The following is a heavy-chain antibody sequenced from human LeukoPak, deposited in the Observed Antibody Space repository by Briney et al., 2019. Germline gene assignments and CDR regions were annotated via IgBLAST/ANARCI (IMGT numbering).Heavy chain of an antibody. CDR3: ASYHGSGDYWYPPIDP. CDR1: GYTFTTYG. D-gene: IGHD3-10*01. CDR2: DSPYNGDP. Sequence: ASVKVSCKASGYTFTTYGLSWVRQAPGQGLEWMGCDSPYNGDPDYAQKFQGRVTMTTDTSTSTAYMELRNLRSDDTAVYYCASYHGSGDYWYPPIDPWGQGTLVTVSS. V-gene: IGHV1-18*01. J-gene: IGHJ5*02.